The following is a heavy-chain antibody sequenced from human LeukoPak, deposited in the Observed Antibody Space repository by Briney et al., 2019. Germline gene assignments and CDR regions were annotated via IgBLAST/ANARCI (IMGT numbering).Heavy chain of an antibody. CDR2: IYYSGST. CDR3: AGESVFRYFDY. Sequence: PSETLSLTCTVSGGSISSYYWSWIRQPPGKGLEWIGYIYYSGSTNYNPSLKSRVTISVDTSKNQFSLKLSSVTATDTAVYYCAGESVFRYFDYWGQGTLVTVSS. J-gene: IGHJ4*02. V-gene: IGHV4-59*01. CDR1: GGSISSYY. D-gene: IGHD2-21*01.